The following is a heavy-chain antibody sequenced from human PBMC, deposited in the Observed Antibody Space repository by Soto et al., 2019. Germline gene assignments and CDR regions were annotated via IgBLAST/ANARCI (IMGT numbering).Heavy chain of an antibody. CDR1: GYTFNNYG. CDR3: TRAAIRGELLDY. V-gene: IGHV3-33*01. CDR2: IWHDGSNK. D-gene: IGHD1-26*01. J-gene: IGHJ4*02. Sequence: SCKASGYTFNNYGMHWVRQAPGKGLEWVALIWHDGSNKGYADSVKGRFTISRDNSKNTLNLQMNSLRVEDTAVYYCTRAAIRGELLDYWGQGTQVTVSS.